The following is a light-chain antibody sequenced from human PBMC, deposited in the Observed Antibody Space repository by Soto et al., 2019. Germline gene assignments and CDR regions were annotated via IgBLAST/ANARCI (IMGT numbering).Light chain of an antibody. Sequence: QSVLTQPASVSGSPGQSITISCTGTSSDVGGYNYVSWYQQHPGKAPKLMIYEVSNRPSGVSNRFSGSKSGNTASLTISGQQAEDEADYYCSSYTSSSVVFGGGTQLTVL. CDR2: EVS. CDR3: SSYTSSSVV. J-gene: IGLJ2*01. V-gene: IGLV2-14*01. CDR1: SSDVGGYNY.